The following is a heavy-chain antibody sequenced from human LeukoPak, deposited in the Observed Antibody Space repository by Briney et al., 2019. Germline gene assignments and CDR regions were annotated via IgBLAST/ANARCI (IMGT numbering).Heavy chain of an antibody. CDR3: ARAGYYGSGSYPRASDY. V-gene: IGHV4-59*01. CDR1: GGFISTYY. Sequence: SETLSLTCTVSGGFISTYYWSWIRQPPGKGLEWIGFISYSGSTYHNPSLKSRVTMSVDTSKNQFSLNLRSVTAADTAVYYCARAGYYGSGSYPRASDYWGQGTLVTVSS. D-gene: IGHD3-10*01. CDR2: ISYSGST. J-gene: IGHJ4*02.